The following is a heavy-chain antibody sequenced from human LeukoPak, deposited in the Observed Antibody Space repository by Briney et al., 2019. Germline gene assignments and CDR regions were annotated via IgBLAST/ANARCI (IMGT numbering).Heavy chain of an antibody. CDR3: ARGETYYYDSSGYLFDY. CDR1: GFTFSSYS. Sequence: PGGSLRLSCAASGFTFSSYSMNWVRQAPGKGLEWVSVIWYDGSNKYYADSVKGRFTISRDNSKNTLYLQMNSLRAEDTAVYYCARGETYYYDSSGYLFDYWGQRTLVTVSS. CDR2: IWYDGSNK. V-gene: IGHV3-33*08. J-gene: IGHJ4*02. D-gene: IGHD3-22*01.